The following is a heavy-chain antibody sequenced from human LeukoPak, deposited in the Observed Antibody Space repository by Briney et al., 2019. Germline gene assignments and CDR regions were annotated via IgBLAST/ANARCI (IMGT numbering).Heavy chain of an antibody. CDR2: IYSDNT. J-gene: IGHJ4*02. D-gene: IGHD4/OR15-4a*01. V-gene: IGHV3-53*01. Sequence: GGSLRLSCTVSGFTVSTNSMSWVRQAPGKGLEWVSFIYSDNTHYSDSVKGRFTISRDNSKNTLYLQMNSLRAEDTAVYYCARRAGAYSHPYDYWGQGTLVTVSS. CDR1: GFTVSTNS. CDR3: ARRAGAYSHPYDY.